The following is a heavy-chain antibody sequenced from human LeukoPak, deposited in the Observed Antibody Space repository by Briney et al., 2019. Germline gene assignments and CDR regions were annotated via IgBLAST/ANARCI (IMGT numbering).Heavy chain of an antibody. D-gene: IGHD1-26*01. V-gene: IGHV4-39*02. Sequence: SETLSLTCTVSGGSISSSSYYWGWIRQPPGKGLEWIGSIYYSGSTYYNPSLKSRVTISVDTSKNQFSLKLSSVTAADTAVYYCAGDRVGAIQNPPPGSDYWGQGTLVTVSS. CDR3: AGDRVGAIQNPPPGSDY. CDR2: IYYSGST. J-gene: IGHJ4*02. CDR1: GGSISSSSYY.